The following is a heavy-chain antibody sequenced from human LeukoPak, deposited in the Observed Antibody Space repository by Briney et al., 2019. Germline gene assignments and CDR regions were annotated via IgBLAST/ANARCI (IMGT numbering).Heavy chain of an antibody. V-gene: IGHV3-7*01. CDR1: GFLFSTYG. CDR2: IKEDGSEK. Sequence: GGSLRLSCTASGFLFSTYGMHWVRQAPGKGLEWAANIKEDGSEKYYVDSVKGRFTISRDNAKKSLYLQMDSLRAEDTAVYYCATHGYSELRYFDWSTNEWGQGTLVTVSS. J-gene: IGHJ4*02. CDR3: ATHGYSELRYFDWSTNE. D-gene: IGHD3-9*01.